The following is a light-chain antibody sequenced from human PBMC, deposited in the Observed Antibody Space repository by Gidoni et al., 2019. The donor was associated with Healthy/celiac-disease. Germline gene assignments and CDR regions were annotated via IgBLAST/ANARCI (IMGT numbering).Light chain of an antibody. V-gene: IGKV1-39*01. CDR3: QQSYSTWT. CDR2: AAS. CDR1: QSISSY. J-gene: IGKJ1*01. Sequence: DIQMTRSPSSLSASVGDRVTITCRAIQSISSYVNWYQQKQGKAPKLLIYAASSLQSGVPSRFSDSGSGTDFTLTICSLQTEDFATDYCQQSYSTWTFGQGTKVEIK.